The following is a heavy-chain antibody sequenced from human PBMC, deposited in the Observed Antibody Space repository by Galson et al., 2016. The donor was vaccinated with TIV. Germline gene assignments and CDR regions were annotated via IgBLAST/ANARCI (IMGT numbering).Heavy chain of an antibody. Sequence: SLRLSCATSGFTFNKWRMNWVRQAPGRGLKWVSSISGDSTHTYYADSVKGRFTISRDYGKNSVYLQMSSLRVDDTAVYYCARDVVGATFDRWGQGTLVIVSS. CDR3: ARDVVGATFDR. D-gene: IGHD1-26*01. CDR2: ISGDSTHT. J-gene: IGHJ4*02. CDR1: GFTFNKWR. V-gene: IGHV3-21*01.